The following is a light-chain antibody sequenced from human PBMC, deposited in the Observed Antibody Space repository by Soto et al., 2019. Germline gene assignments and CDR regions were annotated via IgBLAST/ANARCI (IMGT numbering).Light chain of an antibody. CDR2: GAS. V-gene: IGKV3D-20*02. J-gene: IGKJ5*01. CDR1: QTVRSSS. Sequence: DIVLTQSPGTLSLSPGERATLSCRASQTVRSSSLAWYQQKPGQAPRLLIFGASTRAAGFPDRFSGSGSGTDFTLTISSLEPEDFAVYYCQQRSNWVTFGQGTRLEIK. CDR3: QQRSNWVT.